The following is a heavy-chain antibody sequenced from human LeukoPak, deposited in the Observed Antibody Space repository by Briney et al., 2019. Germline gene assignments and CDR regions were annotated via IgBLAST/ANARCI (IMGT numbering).Heavy chain of an antibody. J-gene: IGHJ6*03. Sequence: PSETLSLTCAVYGGSFSGYYWSWIRQPPGKGLEWIGEINHSGSTNYNPSLKSRVTISVDTSKNQFSLKLSSVTAADTAVYYCARGLITMVRGVRAYYMDVWGKGTTVSVSS. CDR2: INHSGST. CDR3: ARGLITMVRGVRAYYMDV. D-gene: IGHD3-10*01. V-gene: IGHV4-34*01. CDR1: GGSFSGYY.